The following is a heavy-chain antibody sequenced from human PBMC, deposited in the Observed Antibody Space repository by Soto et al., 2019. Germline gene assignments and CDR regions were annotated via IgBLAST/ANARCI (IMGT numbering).Heavy chain of an antibody. CDR3: ARDSQYSSTAGFDY. CDR1: GGSISSGDYY. V-gene: IGHV4-31*03. J-gene: IGHJ4*02. D-gene: IGHD6-13*01. Sequence: PSETLSLTCTVSGGSISSGDYYWSWIRQHPGKGLEWIGYIYYSGSTYYNPSLKSRVTISVDTSKNQFSLKLSSVTAADTAVYYCARDSQYSSTAGFDYWGQGTLVTVSS. CDR2: IYYSGST.